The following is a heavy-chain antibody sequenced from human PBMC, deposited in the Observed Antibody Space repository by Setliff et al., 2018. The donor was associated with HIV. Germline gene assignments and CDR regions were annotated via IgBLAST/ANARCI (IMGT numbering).Heavy chain of an antibody. D-gene: IGHD3-22*01. CDR2: IYHRGNT. J-gene: IGHJ4*02. CDR3: ARGDFRAVYDSRGFPFDY. CDR1: GGSISSSNW. Sequence: PSETLSLTCAVSGGSISSSNWWSWVRQPPGKGLEWIGEIYHRGNTNYNPSLKSRVTISADTSKNQFSLKLMSVTAADTAVYYCARGDFRAVYDSRGFPFDYWGQGTLVTVSS. V-gene: IGHV4-4*02.